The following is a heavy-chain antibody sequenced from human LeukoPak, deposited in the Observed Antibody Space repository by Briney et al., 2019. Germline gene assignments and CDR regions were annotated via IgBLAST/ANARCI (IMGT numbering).Heavy chain of an antibody. D-gene: IGHD3-10*01. Sequence: SETLSLTCTVSGGSISSSSYYWGWIRQPPGKGLEWIGSIYYSGSTYYNPSLKSRVTISVDTSKNQFSLKLSSVTAADTAVYYCAREVRARGPTPFGYWGQGTLVTVSS. V-gene: IGHV4-39*07. CDR2: IYYSGST. J-gene: IGHJ4*02. CDR1: GGSISSSSYY. CDR3: AREVRARGPTPFGY.